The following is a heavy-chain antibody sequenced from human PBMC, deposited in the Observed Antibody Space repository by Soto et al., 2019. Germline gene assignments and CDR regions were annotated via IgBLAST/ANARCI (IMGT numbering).Heavy chain of an antibody. D-gene: IGHD2-15*01. V-gene: IGHV4-39*01. CDR3: ARHVSTVVADPRFDY. J-gene: IGHJ4*02. CDR1: GGSISSSSYY. Sequence: QLQLQESGPGLVKPSETLSLTCTVSGGSISSSSYYWGWIRQPPGKGLEWIGSIYYSGSTYYNPSLKSRVTISVDTAKNQFSLKLSSVTAADTAVYYCARHVSTVVADPRFDYWGQGTLVTVSS. CDR2: IYYSGST.